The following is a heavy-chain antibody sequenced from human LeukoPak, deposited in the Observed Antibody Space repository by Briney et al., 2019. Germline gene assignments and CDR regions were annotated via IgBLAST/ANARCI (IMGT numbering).Heavy chain of an antibody. J-gene: IGHJ4*02. CDR1: GDSISSYY. Sequence: SETLSLTCTVSGDSISSYYWSWIRQPPGKGLEWIGYIYHSGNTNSNPSLKSRVTISVDTSKNQFPLKLSSVTAADTAVYYCAKHTFARPFDYWGQGTLVTVSS. V-gene: IGHV4-59*08. CDR2: IYHSGNT. CDR3: AKHTFARPFDY. D-gene: IGHD6-6*01.